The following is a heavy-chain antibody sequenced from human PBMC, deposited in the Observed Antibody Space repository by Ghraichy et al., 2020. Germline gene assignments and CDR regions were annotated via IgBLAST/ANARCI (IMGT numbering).Heavy chain of an antibody. J-gene: IGHJ6*02. CDR3: ARDPRGGYYGMDV. Sequence: SETLSLTCTVSGGSISSYYWSWIRQPPGKGLEWIGYIYYSGSTNYNPSLKSRVTISVDTSKNQFSLKLSSVTAADTAVYYCARDPRGGYYGMDVWGQGTTVTVSS. D-gene: IGHD5-24*01. CDR2: IYYSGST. V-gene: IGHV4-59*01. CDR1: GGSISSYY.